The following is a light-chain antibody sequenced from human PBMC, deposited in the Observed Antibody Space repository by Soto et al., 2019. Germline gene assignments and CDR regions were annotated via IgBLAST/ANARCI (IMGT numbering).Light chain of an antibody. V-gene: IGKV3D-20*01. J-gene: IGKJ4*01. CDR1: QSVSSSY. Sequence: EIVLTQSPATLSLSPGERATLSCGASQSVSSSYLAWYQQKPGLAPRLLIYDASSRATGIPDRFSGSGSGTDFTLTISRLEPEDFAVHYCQQYGSSLALTFGGGTKVEIK. CDR3: QQYGSSLALT. CDR2: DAS.